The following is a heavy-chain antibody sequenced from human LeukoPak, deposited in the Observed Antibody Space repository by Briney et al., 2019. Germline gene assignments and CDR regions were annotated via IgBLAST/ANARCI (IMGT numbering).Heavy chain of an antibody. CDR2: ISSSSSYI. CDR1: GFTFDDYA. CDR3: ARDMEPDHVLRFLEWLSPEGY. J-gene: IGHJ4*02. D-gene: IGHD3-3*01. Sequence: GGSLRLSCAASGFTFDDYAMHWVRQAPGKGLEWVSSISSSSSYIYYADSVKGRFTISRDNAKNSLYLQMNSLRAEDTAVYYCARDMEPDHVLRFLEWLSPEGYWGQGTLVTVSS. V-gene: IGHV3-21*01.